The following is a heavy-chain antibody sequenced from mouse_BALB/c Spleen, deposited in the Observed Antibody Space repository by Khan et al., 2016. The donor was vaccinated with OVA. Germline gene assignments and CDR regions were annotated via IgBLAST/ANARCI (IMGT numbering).Heavy chain of an antibody. J-gene: IGHJ3*01. CDR1: GYTFTSYY. V-gene: IGHV1S81*02. CDR2: INPSNGGT. CDR3: TSSGYGSFVY. D-gene: IGHD2-2*01. Sequence: QVQLQQSGAELVKPGASVKLSCKASGYTFTSYYMYWVKQRPGQGLEWIGEINPSNGGTNFNEKFKSKATLTVDKSSSTSYMKLSSLTSEDSAVDYCTSSGYGSFVYWGQGTLLTVSA.